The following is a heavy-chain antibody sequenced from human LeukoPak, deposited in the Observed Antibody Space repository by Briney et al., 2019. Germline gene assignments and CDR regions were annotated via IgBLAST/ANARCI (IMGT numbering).Heavy chain of an antibody. CDR1: GGSISSSSYY. J-gene: IGHJ4*02. D-gene: IGHD3-10*01. CDR3: ARSRVTMVRGVIEY. Sequence: SETLSLTCTVSGGSISSSSYYWGWIRQPPGKGLEWIGSIYYSGSTYYNPSLKSRVTISVDTSKNQFSLKLSSVTAADTAVYYCARSRVTMVRGVIEYWGQGTLVTVPS. CDR2: IYYSGST. V-gene: IGHV4-39*01.